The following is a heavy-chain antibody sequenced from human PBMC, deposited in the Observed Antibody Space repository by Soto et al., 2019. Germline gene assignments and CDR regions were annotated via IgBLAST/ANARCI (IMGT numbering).Heavy chain of an antibody. V-gene: IGHV3-53*01. Sequence: EVQLVESGGGLIQPGGSLRLSCAVSGFTVSNNYMSWVRQAPGKGLEGVSVIYSGGYTAYGDSVKGRFTISRDNSKNTHFLQRDSPGADGRGVDSGAAQPGGGGYWGQGTLVTVSS. CDR1: GFTVSNNY. J-gene: IGHJ4*02. CDR2: IYSGGYT. CDR3: AAQPGGGGY. D-gene: IGHD3-10*01.